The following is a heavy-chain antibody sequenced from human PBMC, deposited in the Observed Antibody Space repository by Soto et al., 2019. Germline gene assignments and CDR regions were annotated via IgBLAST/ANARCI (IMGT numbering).Heavy chain of an antibody. Sequence: GWSLRLSCTAPGFSVTTTYMSWVRQAPGKGLEWVSLMYAGGSTSYADSVKGRFTVSRDNSNNTLFLQLDSLRVEDTAVYYCARGTWGISWPNFFDYWGQGVLVTVSS. V-gene: IGHV3-53*01. J-gene: IGHJ4*02. CDR3: ARGTWGISWPNFFDY. CDR1: GFSVTTTY. CDR2: MYAGGST. D-gene: IGHD6-13*01.